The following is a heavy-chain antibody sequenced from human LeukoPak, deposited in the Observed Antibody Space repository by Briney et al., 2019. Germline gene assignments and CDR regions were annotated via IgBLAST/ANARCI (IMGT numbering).Heavy chain of an antibody. CDR1: GYTLTELS. CDR2: FDPEDGET. J-gene: IGHJ6*02. D-gene: IGHD6-13*01. V-gene: IGHV1-24*01. CDR3: ATEAAGTKYYGMDV. Sequence: ASVKVSFKVSGYTLTELSMHWVRQAPGKGLEWMVGFDPEDGETSYAQKFQGRVTMPEDTSTDTAYMELSSLRSEDTAVYHCATEAAGTKYYGMDVWGQGTTVTVSS.